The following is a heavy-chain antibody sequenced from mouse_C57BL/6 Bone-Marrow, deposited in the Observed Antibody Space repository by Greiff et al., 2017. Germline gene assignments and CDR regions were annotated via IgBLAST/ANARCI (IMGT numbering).Heavy chain of an antibody. CDR2: IDPSDSYT. Sequence: QVQLQQPGAELVMPGASVKLSCKASGYTFTSYWMHWVKQRPGQGLEWLGEIDPSDSYTNNKQKFTGKSTLTVDKSSSTAYMQLSSLTSEDAAVYYCARDGYGSSYAVFDYWGQGTTLTVSS. V-gene: IGHV1-69*01. D-gene: IGHD1-1*01. CDR1: GYTFTSYW. J-gene: IGHJ2*01. CDR3: ARDGYGSSYAVFDY.